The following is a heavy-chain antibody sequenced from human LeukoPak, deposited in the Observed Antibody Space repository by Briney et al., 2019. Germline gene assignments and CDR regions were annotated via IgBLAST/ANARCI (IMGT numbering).Heavy chain of an antibody. V-gene: IGHV7-4-1*02. CDR3: ARGDSSGWFL. J-gene: IGHJ4*02. D-gene: IGHD6-19*01. CDR1: GYTFTSYA. CDR2: IHTNTGNP. Sequence: ASVKVSCKTSGYTFTSYAVNWVRQAPGLGLEWMGWIHTNTGNPTYVQGFTGRFVFSLDTSVNTAYLQISSLKAEDTAVYYCARGDSSGWFLWGQGTLVTVSS.